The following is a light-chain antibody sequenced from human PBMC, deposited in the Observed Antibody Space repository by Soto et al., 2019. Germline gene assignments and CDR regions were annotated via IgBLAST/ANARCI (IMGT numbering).Light chain of an antibody. CDR2: DVS. V-gene: IGLV2-11*01. J-gene: IGLJ2*01. CDR1: SSDVGAYNF. Sequence: QSALTQPRSVSGSPGQSVTISCTGTSSDVGAYNFVSWYQHNPGKAPKLMIFDVSARPSGVPDRFSGSKSANTASLTISGLQAEDEADYYCCSYAGTYIPLFGGGTNVTVL. CDR3: CSYAGTYIPL.